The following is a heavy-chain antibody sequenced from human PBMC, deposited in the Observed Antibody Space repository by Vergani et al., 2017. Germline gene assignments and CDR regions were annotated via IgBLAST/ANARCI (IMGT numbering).Heavy chain of an antibody. D-gene: IGHD4-23*01. CDR2: ISYDGSNK. J-gene: IGHJ6*03. V-gene: IGHV3-30*04. CDR1: GFTFSSYA. CDR3: AREAPLYGGGRGNYMDV. Sequence: QVQLVESGGGVVQPGRSLRLSCAASGFTFSSYAMHWVRQAPGKGLEWVAVISYDGSNKYYADSVKGRFTISRDNSKNTLYLQMSSLRAEDTAVYYCAREAPLYGGGRGNYMDVWGKGTTVTVSS.